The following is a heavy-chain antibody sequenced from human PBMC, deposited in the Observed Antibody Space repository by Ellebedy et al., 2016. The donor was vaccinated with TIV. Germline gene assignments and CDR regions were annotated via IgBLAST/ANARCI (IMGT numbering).Heavy chain of an antibody. CDR2: IRASGDTT. CDR3: AKGLGPYATAPDY. CDR1: EFTFSNYG. J-gene: IGHJ4*02. V-gene: IGHV3-23*01. D-gene: IGHD3-16*01. Sequence: GESLKISCIVSEFTFSNYGMSWVRQSPGKGLEWVSAIRASGDTTYSAESVKGRFTISRDNSKNTLYLQMDSLRVDDTAMYYCAKGLGPYATAPDYWGQGTLVTVSS.